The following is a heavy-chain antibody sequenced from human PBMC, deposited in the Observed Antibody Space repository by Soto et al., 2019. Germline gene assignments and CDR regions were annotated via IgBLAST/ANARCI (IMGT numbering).Heavy chain of an antibody. Sequence: GGSLRLSCAASGFTFSDAWMNWVRQAPGKGLEWVGRIQSKFAGGATVYAAPVEGRFTISRDDSKNTLYLQMNSLKTEDTAVYYCITAPWGTYVWGSYGEKHWGQGTLVTVSS. J-gene: IGHJ4*02. V-gene: IGHV3-15*07. D-gene: IGHD3-16*01. CDR2: IQSKFAGGAT. CDR3: ITAPWGTYVWGSYGEKH. CDR1: GFTFSDAW.